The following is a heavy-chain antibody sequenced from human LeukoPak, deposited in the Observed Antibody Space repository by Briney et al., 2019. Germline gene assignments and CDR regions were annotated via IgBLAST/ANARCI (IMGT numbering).Heavy chain of an antibody. CDR1: GGSISSYY. Sequence: SETLSLTCTVSGGSISSYYWSWIRQPPGKGLEWIGEINHSGSTNYNPSLKSRVTISVDTSKNQFSLKLSSVTAADTAVYYCARPSEDYYYYYMDVWGKGTTVTISS. D-gene: IGHD3-3*01. CDR3: ARPSEDYYYYYMDV. V-gene: IGHV4-34*01. CDR2: INHSGST. J-gene: IGHJ6*03.